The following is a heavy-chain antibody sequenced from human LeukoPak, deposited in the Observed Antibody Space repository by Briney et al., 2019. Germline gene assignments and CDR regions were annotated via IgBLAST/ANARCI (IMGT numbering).Heavy chain of an antibody. CDR1: GYTFTGYY. D-gene: IGHD1-7*01. Sequence: GASVKVSCKASGYTFTGYYMHWVRQAPGQGLEWMGWINPNSGGTNYAQKFQGRVTMTRDTSIGTAYMELSRLRSDDTAVYYCARADLLELEVVYLDYWGQGTLVTVSS. J-gene: IGHJ4*02. V-gene: IGHV1-2*02. CDR2: INPNSGGT. CDR3: ARADLLELEVVYLDY.